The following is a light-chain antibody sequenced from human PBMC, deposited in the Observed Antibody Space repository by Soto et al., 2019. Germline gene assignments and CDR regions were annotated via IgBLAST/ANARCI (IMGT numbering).Light chain of an antibody. Sequence: QSALTQPASVSASPGQSVTISCTGTSSDFGGYNYVSWYQHHPGKAPKLIIYEVSNRPSGISSRFSGSKSGNTASLAISGLQAEDEADYYCASYTSTNTLIFGGGTKLTVL. J-gene: IGLJ2*01. CDR3: ASYTSTNTLI. V-gene: IGLV2-14*01. CDR1: SSDFGGYNY. CDR2: EVS.